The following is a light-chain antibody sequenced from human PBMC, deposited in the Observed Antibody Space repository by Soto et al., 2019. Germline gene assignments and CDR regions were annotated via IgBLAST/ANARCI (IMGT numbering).Light chain of an antibody. CDR1: SGHSNYA. J-gene: IGLJ3*02. CDR3: QTWATGIRV. Sequence: QSVLTQSPSASASLGASVKLTCTLSSGHSNYAIAWHQQQPEKGPRYLMNLNSDGSHTKGDGIPDRFSGSSSGAERYLTISSLLSEDEADYYCQTWATGIRVFGGGTKLTVL. V-gene: IGLV4-69*01. CDR2: LNSDGSH.